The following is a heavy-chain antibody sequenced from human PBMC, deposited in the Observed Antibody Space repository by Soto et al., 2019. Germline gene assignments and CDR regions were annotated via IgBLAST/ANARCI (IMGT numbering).Heavy chain of an antibody. Sequence: QVQLVESGGGVVQPGRSLRLSCAASGFNFSSYGMHWVRQAPGKGLEWVAVISYDGSNKYYADSVKGRFTISRDNSKNTLYLQMNSLRAEDTPVYYCAKDLRYWSSTSCYYYYYMDVWGKGTTVTVSS. CDR2: ISYDGSNK. CDR3: AKDLRYWSSTSCYYYYYMDV. D-gene: IGHD2-2*01. CDR1: GFNFSSYG. J-gene: IGHJ6*03. V-gene: IGHV3-30*18.